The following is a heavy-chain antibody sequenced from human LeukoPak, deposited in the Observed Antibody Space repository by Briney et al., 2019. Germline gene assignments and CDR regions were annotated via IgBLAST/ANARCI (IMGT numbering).Heavy chain of an antibody. J-gene: IGHJ4*02. CDR3: ARSGTAAGTGFDY. CDR2: ITSSSSYI. V-gene: IGHV3-21*01. D-gene: IGHD6-13*01. Sequence: GGSLRLSCAASGFTFSSYSMNWVRQAPGKGLEWVSSITSSSSYIYYADSVNGRFTISRDNAKNSLYLQMNSLRAEDMAVYYCARSGTAAGTGFDYWGQGTLVTVSS. CDR1: GFTFSSYS.